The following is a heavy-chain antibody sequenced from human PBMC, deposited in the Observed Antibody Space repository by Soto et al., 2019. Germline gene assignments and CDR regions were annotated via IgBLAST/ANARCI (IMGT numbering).Heavy chain of an antibody. J-gene: IGHJ4*02. Sequence: LGESLKISCKGSGYSFSTYWIGWVRQMPGKGLEWMGIIYPSNSDTRYSPSFQGQVTISADKSISTAYLQLSSLKASDSAMYYCARTPITARHFDLWAQGTLVTVSS. CDR3: ARTPITARHFDL. D-gene: IGHD6-6*01. V-gene: IGHV5-51*01. CDR2: IYPSNSDT. CDR1: GYSFSTYW.